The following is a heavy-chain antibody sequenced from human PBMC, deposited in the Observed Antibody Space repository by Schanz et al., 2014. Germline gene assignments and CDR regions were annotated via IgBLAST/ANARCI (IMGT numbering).Heavy chain of an antibody. CDR1: GGSISSSNW. V-gene: IGHV4-4*02. CDR3: ARGAGGGSGTYYGAYYNYYYMDV. Sequence: QVQLQESGPGLVKPSGTLSLTCAVSGGSISSSNWWSWVRQPPGKGLEWIGEIYHSGRTNYNPSRKSRVTIAVDKANNEFSLKLRRVTAADTAVYYCARGAGGGSGTYYGAYYNYYYMDVWGKGTTVTVSS. CDR2: IYHSGRT. D-gene: IGHD3-10*01. J-gene: IGHJ6*03.